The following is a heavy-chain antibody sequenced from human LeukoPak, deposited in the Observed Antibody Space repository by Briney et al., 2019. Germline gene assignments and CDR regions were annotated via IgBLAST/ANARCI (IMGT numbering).Heavy chain of an antibody. Sequence: GGSLRLSCAASGFTFSSYAMSWVRQAPGKGLEWVSAISGSGGSTYYADSVKGRFTISRDNSKNTLYLQMNSLRAEDTAVYHCAKTRARGLCSGGSCYYIFDYWGQGTLVTVSS. CDR2: ISGSGGST. D-gene: IGHD2-15*01. V-gene: IGHV3-23*01. CDR1: GFTFSSYA. CDR3: AKTRARGLCSGGSCYYIFDY. J-gene: IGHJ4*02.